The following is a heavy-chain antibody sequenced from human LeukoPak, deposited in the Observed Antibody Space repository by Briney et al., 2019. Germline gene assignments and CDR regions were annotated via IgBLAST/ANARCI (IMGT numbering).Heavy chain of an antibody. CDR3: ARDFGDGYNSWFDP. J-gene: IGHJ5*02. CDR2: IYYSGST. V-gene: IGHV4-59*01. Sequence: SETLSLTCTVSGGSISSYYWSWIRQPPGKGLEWNGYIYYSGSTNYNPSLKSRVTISVDTSKNQFSLKLSSVTAADTAVYYCARDFGDGYNSWFDPWGQGTLVTVSS. CDR1: GGSISSYY. D-gene: IGHD5-24*01.